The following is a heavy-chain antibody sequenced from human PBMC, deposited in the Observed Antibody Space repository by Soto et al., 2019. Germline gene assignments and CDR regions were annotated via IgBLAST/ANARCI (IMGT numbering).Heavy chain of an antibody. D-gene: IGHD6-6*01. V-gene: IGHV3-53*01. CDR1: GFTVSSNY. CDR3: ASQNPSIAGSYYYYGMDV. J-gene: IGHJ6*02. CDR2: IYSGGST. Sequence: GSLRLSCAASGFTVSSNYMSWVRQAPGKGLEWVSVIYSGGSTYYADSVKGRFTISRDNPKNTLYLQMNSLRAEDTAVYYCASQNPSIAGSYYYYGMDVWGQGTTVTVSS.